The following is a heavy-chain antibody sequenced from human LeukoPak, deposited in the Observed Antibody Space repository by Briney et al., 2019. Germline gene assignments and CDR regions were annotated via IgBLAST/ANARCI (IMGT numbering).Heavy chain of an antibody. CDR1: GVSITNSRYY. Sequence: SETLSLTCTLYGVSITNSRYYWGWVRQPPGKELEWIGTIHYGGNTYYNPSLRSRVTISVDSSSNQFSLRLSSMTAADTAVYYCAGYSGFDWRNYFDYWGQGFLVTVSS. CDR2: IHYGGNT. J-gene: IGHJ4*02. D-gene: IGHD5-12*01. CDR3: AGYSGFDWRNYFDY. V-gene: IGHV4-39*01.